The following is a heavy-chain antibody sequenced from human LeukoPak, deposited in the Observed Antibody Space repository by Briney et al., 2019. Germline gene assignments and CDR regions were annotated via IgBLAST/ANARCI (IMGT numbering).Heavy chain of an antibody. V-gene: IGHV5-51*01. J-gene: IGHJ4*02. Sequence: GESLKISCKGSGYSFTSYWIGWVRQMPGKGLEWIGIIYPGDSDTRYSPSFQGQVTISADKSIRTAYLQWSSLKASDTAMYYCARHFEEVITTVDYFDYWGQGTLVTVSS. D-gene: IGHD3-22*01. CDR1: GYSFTSYW. CDR2: IYPGDSDT. CDR3: ARHFEEVITTVDYFDY.